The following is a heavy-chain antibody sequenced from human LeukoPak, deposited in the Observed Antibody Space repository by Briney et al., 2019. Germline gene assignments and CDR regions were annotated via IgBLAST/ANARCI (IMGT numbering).Heavy chain of an antibody. V-gene: IGHV3-66*01. CDR3: ARAVAGTGDYYYGMDV. D-gene: IGHD6-19*01. CDR1: GFTVSSNY. J-gene: IGHJ6*02. CDR2: IYSGGST. Sequence: GGSLRLSCAASGFTVSSNYMSWVRQAPGKGLEWVSVIYSGGSTYYADSVKGRFTISRDNSKNTLYLQMNSLRAEDTAVYYCARAVAGTGDYYYGMDVWGQGTTVLVSS.